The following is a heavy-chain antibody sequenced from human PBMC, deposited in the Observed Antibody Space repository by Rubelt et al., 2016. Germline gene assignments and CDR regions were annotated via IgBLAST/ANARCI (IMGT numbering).Heavy chain of an antibody. Sequence: QVQLQESGPGLVKPSQTLSLTCTVSGGSISSGGYYWSWIRQPPGQGLEWIGYIYYSGGTNYNPSLRGRVTISVAPSTNRFSLKRSSVTAAATAVYYCALYDSSATEAFDIWGQGTMVTVSS. CDR2: IYYSGGT. CDR1: GGSISSGGYY. J-gene: IGHJ3*02. CDR3: ALYDSSATEAFDI. V-gene: IGHV4-61*08. D-gene: IGHD3-22*01.